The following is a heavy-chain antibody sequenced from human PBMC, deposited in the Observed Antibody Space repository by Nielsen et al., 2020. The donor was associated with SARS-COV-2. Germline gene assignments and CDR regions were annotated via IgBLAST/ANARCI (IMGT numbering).Heavy chain of an antibody. D-gene: IGHD3-22*01. J-gene: IGHJ4*02. V-gene: IGHV3-30-3*01. CDR1: GFTFSSYA. CDR3: ARARGHRSGYYGSNLDY. CDR2: ISYDGSNK. Sequence: GESLKISCAASGFTFSSYAMHWVRQAPGKGLEWVAVISYDGSNKYYADSLKGRFTISRDNAKNSLYLEMNSLRAEDTAVYFCARARGHRSGYYGSNLDYWGQGTPVTVSS.